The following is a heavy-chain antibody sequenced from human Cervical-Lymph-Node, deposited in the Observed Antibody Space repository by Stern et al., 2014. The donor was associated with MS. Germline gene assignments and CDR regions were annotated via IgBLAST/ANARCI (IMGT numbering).Heavy chain of an antibody. CDR2: ISYNSNTI. D-gene: IGHD2-8*02. CDR3: ARLSTGLDSY. Sequence: EVQLEESGGGLVQPGGSLRLSCAASGFSLSNSNMNWVRQAPGKGLEWVSYISYNSNTINYADSVRGRFTVSRDNAKNSLYLQMNSLRDEDTALYYCARLSTGLDSYWGQGSLVTVSS. V-gene: IGHV3-48*02. CDR1: GFSLSNSN. J-gene: IGHJ4*02.